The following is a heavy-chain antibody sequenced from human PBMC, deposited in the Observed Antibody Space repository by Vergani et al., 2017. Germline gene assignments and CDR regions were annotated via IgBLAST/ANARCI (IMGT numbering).Heavy chain of an antibody. CDR1: GSTVSGNY. CDR3: ASGVPGYQLATQYFQH. Sequence: ELQLVESGGGLVQPGGSLRLSCAASGSTVSGNYMTWVRQAPGKGLEWVSHIYSGDETYYADSVKGRFTISRDNGEYSLLLQMNSLRPEDTAVYYCASGVPGYQLATQYFQHWGQGTLVTVSS. V-gene: IGHV3-66*01. CDR2: IYSGDET. D-gene: IGHD2-2*01. J-gene: IGHJ1*01.